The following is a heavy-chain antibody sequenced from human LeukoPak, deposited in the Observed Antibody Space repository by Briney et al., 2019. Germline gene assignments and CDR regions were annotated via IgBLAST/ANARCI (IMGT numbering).Heavy chain of an antibody. J-gene: IGHJ4*02. CDR1: GFTFSGHA. CDR2: IGNDGRDQ. D-gene: IGHD7-27*01. Sequence: GGSLRLSCAASGFTFSGHAMHWVRQTPGVGLEWVAIIGNDGRDQHYSESVKGRFTISRVNSKNTLFLQLNSLRPEDTALYLCARDLMWGFDYWGQGTLVTVSS. CDR3: ARDLMWGFDY. V-gene: IGHV3-30*02.